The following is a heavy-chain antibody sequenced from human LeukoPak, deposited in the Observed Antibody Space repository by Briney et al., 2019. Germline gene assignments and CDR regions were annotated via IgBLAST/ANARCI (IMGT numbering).Heavy chain of an antibody. CDR1: GFTFSSYW. Sequence: GGSLRLSCAVSGFTFSSYWMRWVRQAPGKGLEWVANIKPDGSDKYYVDSVRGRFTISRDNAKNSLYLQMNSLRAEDTAVYYCATYSSSNGREFQYWGQGTLVTVSS. J-gene: IGHJ1*01. CDR3: ATYSSSNGREFQY. D-gene: IGHD2-2*01. CDR2: IKPDGSDK. V-gene: IGHV3-7*01.